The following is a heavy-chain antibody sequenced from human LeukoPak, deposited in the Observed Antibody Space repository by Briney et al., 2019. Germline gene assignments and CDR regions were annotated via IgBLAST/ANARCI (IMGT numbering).Heavy chain of an antibody. Sequence: SETLSLTCAVYGGSFSGYYWSWIRQPPGKGLEWIGEINHSGSTNYNPSLKSRVTISVDTPKNQFSLKLSSVTAADTAVYYCARGRNLGRITMVRGVPLTLDYWGQGTLVTVSS. CDR3: ARGRNLGRITMVRGVPLTLDY. J-gene: IGHJ4*02. CDR1: GGSFSGYY. V-gene: IGHV4-34*01. D-gene: IGHD3-10*01. CDR2: INHSGST.